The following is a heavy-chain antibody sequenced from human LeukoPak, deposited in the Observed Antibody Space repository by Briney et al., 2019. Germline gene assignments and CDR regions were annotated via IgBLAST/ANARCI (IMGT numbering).Heavy chain of an antibody. Sequence: PGGSLRLSCAASGFTFDDYAMHWVRQAPGKGLEWVSGISWNSGSMDYADSVKGRFTISRDNSKNTLYLQMNSLRAEDTAVYYCATEGSGSYRDAFGIWGQGTMVTVSS. CDR2: ISWNSGSM. J-gene: IGHJ3*02. V-gene: IGHV3-9*01. D-gene: IGHD3-10*01. CDR3: ATEGSGSYRDAFGI. CDR1: GFTFDDYA.